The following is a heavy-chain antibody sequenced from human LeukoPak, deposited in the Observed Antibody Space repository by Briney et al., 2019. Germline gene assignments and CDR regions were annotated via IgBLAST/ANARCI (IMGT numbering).Heavy chain of an antibody. J-gene: IGHJ3*02. D-gene: IGHD3-22*01. CDR2: IYSGGSA. Sequence: GGSLRLSCAASGFTVSSNYMSWVRQAPGKGLEWVSIIYSGGSAYHADSVKGRFTISRDNSKNTLYLQMDSLRAEDTAVYYCAKDLSPCYYDSSGYYTHDAFDIWGQGTMVTVSS. CDR3: AKDLSPCYYDSSGYYTHDAFDI. CDR1: GFTVSSNY. V-gene: IGHV3-53*01.